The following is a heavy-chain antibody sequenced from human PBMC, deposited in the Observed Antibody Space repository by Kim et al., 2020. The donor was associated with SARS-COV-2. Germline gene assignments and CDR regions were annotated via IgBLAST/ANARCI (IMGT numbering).Heavy chain of an antibody. V-gene: IGHV4-39*07. CDR2: IYYSGST. D-gene: IGHD1-20*01. CDR1: GGSISSSSYY. Sequence: SETLSLTCTVSGGSISSSSYYWGWIRQPPGKGLEWIGSIYYSGSTYYNPSLKSRVTISVDTSKNQFSLKLSSVTAAYTAVYYCARDPITGTTSFDYWGQGTLVTVSS. J-gene: IGHJ4*02. CDR3: ARDPITGTTSFDY.